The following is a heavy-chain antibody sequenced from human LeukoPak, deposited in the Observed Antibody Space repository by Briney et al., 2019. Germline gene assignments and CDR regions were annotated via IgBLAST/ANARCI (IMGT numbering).Heavy chain of an antibody. CDR3: ARTLHYYDSSGFAY. V-gene: IGHV1-69*13. J-gene: IGHJ4*02. CDR1: GGTFSSYA. CDR2: IIPIFGIA. Sequence: SVKVSCKASGGTFSSYAISWVRQAPGQGLEWMGRIIPIFGIANYAQKFQGRVTITADESTSTAYMELSSLRSEDTAVYYCARTLHYYDSSGFAYWGQGTLVTVSS. D-gene: IGHD3-22*01.